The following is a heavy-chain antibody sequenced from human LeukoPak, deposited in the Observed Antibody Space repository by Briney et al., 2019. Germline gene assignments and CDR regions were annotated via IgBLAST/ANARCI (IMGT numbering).Heavy chain of an antibody. CDR3: ARVEWELLHFSFVFDY. Sequence: PSQTLSLTCTVSGGSISSGGYYWSWIRQPPGKGLEWIGYIYHSGSTYYNPSLKSRVTISVDRSKNQFSLKLSSVTAADTAVYYCARVEWELLHFSFVFDYWGQGTLVTVSS. CDR1: GGSISSGGYY. D-gene: IGHD1-26*01. V-gene: IGHV4-30-2*01. J-gene: IGHJ4*02. CDR2: IYHSGST.